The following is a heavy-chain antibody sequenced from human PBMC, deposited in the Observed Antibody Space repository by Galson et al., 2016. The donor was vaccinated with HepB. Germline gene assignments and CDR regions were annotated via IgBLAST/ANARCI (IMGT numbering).Heavy chain of an antibody. CDR3: ARDPGNFGSGAPAQRSDVV. D-gene: IGHD3-10*01. V-gene: IGHV1-69*01. J-gene: IGHJ4*02. Sequence: SCKASGGTFSSYAINWVRQAPGQGLEWMGGIIPIFGTSKFAQKFQGRVTLTADESTSTAYMELSRLKAEDTAVYYCARDPGNFGSGAPAQRSDVVWGRGTLVTVSS. CDR1: GGTFSSYA. CDR2: IIPIFGTS.